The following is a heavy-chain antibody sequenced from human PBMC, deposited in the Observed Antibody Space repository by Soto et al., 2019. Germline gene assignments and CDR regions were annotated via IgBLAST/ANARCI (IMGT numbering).Heavy chain of an antibody. CDR1: GGSINTFY. J-gene: IGHJ4*02. CDR2: IFSSGST. V-gene: IGHV4-4*07. CDR3: ARGGSYSAYNFAHGIQLWSFDF. D-gene: IGHD5-12*01. Sequence: SETLSLTCTVSGGSINTFYWSWVRQPAGKGLEWIGRIFSSGSTSFNPSLESRVAMSVDTSKNHFSLNLSSVTAADMAVYYCARGGSYSAYNFAHGIQLWSFDFWGQGALVTVSS.